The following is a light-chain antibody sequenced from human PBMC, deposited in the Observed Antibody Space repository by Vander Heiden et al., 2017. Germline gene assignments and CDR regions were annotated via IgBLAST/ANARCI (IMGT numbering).Light chain of an antibody. J-gene: IGKJ4*01. CDR2: DAS. CDR3: QQYDNLPLT. CDR1: QDISNY. Sequence: IPLPQSPSSLSASVGDRVTITCQASQDISNYLNWYQQKPGKAPKLLIYDASNLETGVPSRFSGSGSGTDFTFTISSLQPEDIATYYCQQYDNLPLTFGGGTKVEIK. V-gene: IGKV1-33*01.